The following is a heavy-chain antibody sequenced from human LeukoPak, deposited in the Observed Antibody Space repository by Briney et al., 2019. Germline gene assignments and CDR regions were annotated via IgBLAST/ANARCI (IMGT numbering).Heavy chain of an antibody. D-gene: IGHD6-13*01. CDR1: GFTFSSYW. V-gene: IGHV3-74*01. CDR2: INSDGSST. Sequence: GGSLRLSCAASGFTFSSYWMHWVRQAPGKGLVWVSRINSDGSSTSYADSVKGRFTISRDNAKNTLYLQMNSLRAEDTAVYYCAREQGIAAAFDIWGQGTMVTVSS. CDR3: AREQGIAAAFDI. J-gene: IGHJ3*02.